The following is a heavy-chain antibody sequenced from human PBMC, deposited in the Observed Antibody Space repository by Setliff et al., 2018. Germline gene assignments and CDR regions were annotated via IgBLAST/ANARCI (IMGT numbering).Heavy chain of an antibody. CDR1: GYTFINYE. CDR3: AREHYDILTGYYPYYGMDV. Sequence: ASVKVSCKASGYTFINYEINWVRQATGQGPEWMGWIHTNTNSGNPTYAQGFTGRFVFSLDTSVSTAYLQISSLKAEDTAVYYCAREHYDILTGYYPYYGMDVWGQGTTVTVSS. V-gene: IGHV7-4-1*02. CDR2: IHTNTNSGNP. J-gene: IGHJ6*02. D-gene: IGHD3-9*01.